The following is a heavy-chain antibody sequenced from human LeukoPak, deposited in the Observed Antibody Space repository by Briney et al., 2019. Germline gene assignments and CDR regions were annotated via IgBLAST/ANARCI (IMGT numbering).Heavy chain of an antibody. J-gene: IGHJ4*02. Sequence: TSKTLSLTCSVSGGSISGHYWSWIRQPPGKGLEWIGNIHFSGGTSYNPSLGSRVTISIDTSKKEFSLTLTTLTAANTALYYCARVASITWIPGVFDFWGQGTLVTVSS. CDR3: ARVASITWIPGVFDF. D-gene: IGHD5-12*01. V-gene: IGHV4-59*11. CDR2: IHFSGGT. CDR1: GGSISGHY.